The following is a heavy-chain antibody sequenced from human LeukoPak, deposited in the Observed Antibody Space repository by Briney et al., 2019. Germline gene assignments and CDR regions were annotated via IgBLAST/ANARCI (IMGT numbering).Heavy chain of an antibody. V-gene: IGHV3-11*03. Sequence: KPGGSLRLSCAASGFTFSDFYMSWIRQAPGKGLHWVSSISGGTTYTNYADSVKGRFTISRDNAKNSLYLQMNSLRAEDTAVYYCAKWARNDYGDYPTFDYWGQGTLVTVSS. J-gene: IGHJ4*02. CDR3: AKWARNDYGDYPTFDY. D-gene: IGHD4-17*01. CDR1: GFTFSDFY. CDR2: ISGGTTYT.